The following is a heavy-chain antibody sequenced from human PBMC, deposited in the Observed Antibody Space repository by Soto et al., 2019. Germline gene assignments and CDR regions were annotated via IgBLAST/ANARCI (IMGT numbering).Heavy chain of an antibody. D-gene: IGHD3-9*01. Sequence: PGGSLRLSCAASGFTFSDHYMDWVRQAPGKGLEWVGRTKNIANSYTTKYAASVKGRFTISRDDSKNSLYLQMNSLKTEDTAVYYCTRPGDFDWLFRPTHDAFDIWGQGTMVTVSS. J-gene: IGHJ3*02. CDR2: TKNIANSYTT. V-gene: IGHV3-72*01. CDR1: GFTFSDHY. CDR3: TRPGDFDWLFRPTHDAFDI.